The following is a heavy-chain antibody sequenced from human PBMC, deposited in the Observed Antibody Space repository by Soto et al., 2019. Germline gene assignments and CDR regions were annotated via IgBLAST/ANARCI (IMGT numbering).Heavy chain of an antibody. D-gene: IGHD3-16*02. CDR3: ARAHLGELSPHIFDY. Sequence: ASVKVSCKAPGYTFTSYDINWVRQATGQGLEWMGWMNPNSGNTGYAQKFQGRVTMTRNTSISTAYMELSSLRSEDTAVYYCARAHLGELSPHIFDYWAREPWSPSPQ. CDR2: MNPNSGNT. CDR1: GYTFTSYD. J-gene: IGHJ4*02. V-gene: IGHV1-8*01.